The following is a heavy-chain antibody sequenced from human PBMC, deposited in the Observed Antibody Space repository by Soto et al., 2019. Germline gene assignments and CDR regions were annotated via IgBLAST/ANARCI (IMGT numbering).Heavy chain of an antibody. Sequence: GSLRLSCAASGFTFSSYLMNWVRQAPVKGLVWVSRINSAGSSTTYADSVKGRFTISRDNAKNTLYLQVNSLRAEDTAVYYCARGPNIVVVPPASWSHDYLGQGTLVPFS. D-gene: IGHD2-2*01. J-gene: IGHJ4*02. V-gene: IGHV3-74*01. CDR1: GFTFSSYL. CDR2: INSAGSST. CDR3: ARGPNIVVVPPASWSHDY.